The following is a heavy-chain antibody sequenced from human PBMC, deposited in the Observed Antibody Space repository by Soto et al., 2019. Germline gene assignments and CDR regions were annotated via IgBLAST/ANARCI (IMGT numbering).Heavy chain of an antibody. Sequence: GGSLTLSCTNSGFPFSNYGSPERRKTPGWGMESLFSINNNGAATYYADSVKGRFTISRDNSKSTLYLQVRGLRVEDTAVYYGVKESNPFINNIVVVMFHSWGQGT. CDR3: VKESNPFINNIVVVMFHS. CDR1: GFPFSNYG. CDR2: INNNGAAT. D-gene: IGHD3-22*01. V-gene: IGHV3-64D*06. J-gene: IGHJ4*02.